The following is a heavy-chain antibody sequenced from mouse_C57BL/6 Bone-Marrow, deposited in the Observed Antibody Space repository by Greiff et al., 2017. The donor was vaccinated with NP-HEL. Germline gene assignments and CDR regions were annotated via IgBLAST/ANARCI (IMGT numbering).Heavy chain of an antibody. D-gene: IGHD2-13*01. CDR2: IYPRSGNT. Sequence: VQLQQSGAELVKPGASVKLSCKASGYTFTSYGMSWVKQRPGQGLEWIGEIYPRSGNTNYNEKFKGKATLTADKSSSTAYMELRSLTSEDSAVYFCATGDYGYAMDYGGQGTSVTVTA. CDR3: ATGDYGYAMDY. CDR1: GYTFTSYG. V-gene: IGHV1-81*01. J-gene: IGHJ4*01.